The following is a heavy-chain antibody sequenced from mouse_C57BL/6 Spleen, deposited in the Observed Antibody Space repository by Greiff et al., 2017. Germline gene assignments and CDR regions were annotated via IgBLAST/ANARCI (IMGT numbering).Heavy chain of an antibody. Sequence: QVQLQQPGAELVKPGASVKLPCKASGYTFTSYWMHWVKQRPGQGLEWIGMIHPNSGSTNYNEKFKSKATLTVDKSSSTAYMQLSSLTSEDSAVYYCARGDLTTGGDYFDYWGQGTTLTVSS. J-gene: IGHJ2*01. V-gene: IGHV1-64*01. CDR2: IHPNSGST. D-gene: IGHD1-1*01. CDR3: ARGDLTTGGDYFDY. CDR1: GYTFTSYW.